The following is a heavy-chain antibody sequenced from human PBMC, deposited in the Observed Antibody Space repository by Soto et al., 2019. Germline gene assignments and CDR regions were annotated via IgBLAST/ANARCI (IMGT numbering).Heavy chain of an antibody. V-gene: IGHV3-23*01. D-gene: IGHD3-3*01. CDR3: AKDPPYDFWSGSSPYYYGMDV. CDR1: GFTFSSYA. Sequence: WGSLRLSCAASGFTFSSYAMSWVRQAPGKGLEWVSAISGSGGSTYYADSVKGRFTISRDNSKNTLYLQMNSLRAEDTAVYYCAKDPPYDFWSGSSPYYYGMDVWGQGTTVPVSS. J-gene: IGHJ6*02. CDR2: ISGSGGST.